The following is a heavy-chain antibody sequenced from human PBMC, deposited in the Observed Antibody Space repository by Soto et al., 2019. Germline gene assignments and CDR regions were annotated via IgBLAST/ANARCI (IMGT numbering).Heavy chain of an antibody. CDR3: VRARSTDSRPDY. D-gene: IGHD3-22*01. CDR1: GFTFSLYS. V-gene: IGHV3-21*01. Sequence: GGSLRLSCAASGFTFSLYSMIWVRQAPGKGLEWVASITSSSSYIYYEDSLKGRFTISRDNAKNSLFLQLDSLRAEDTAVYFCVRARSTDSRPDYWGQGTLVTVSS. CDR2: ITSSSSYI. J-gene: IGHJ4*02.